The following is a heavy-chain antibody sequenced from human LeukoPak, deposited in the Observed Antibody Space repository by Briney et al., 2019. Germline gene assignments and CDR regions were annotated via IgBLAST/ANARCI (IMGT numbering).Heavy chain of an antibody. CDR2: ISGSGGST. CDR1: GFTFSSYA. D-gene: IGHD2-2*01. Sequence: PGGSLRLSCAASGFTFSSYAMSWVRQAPGKGLEWVSAISGSGGSTYYADSVKGRFTISRDNSKNTLYLQMNSLRAEDTAVYYCARGRLGYCSSTSCHDAFDIWGQGTMVTVSS. CDR3: ARGRLGYCSSTSCHDAFDI. J-gene: IGHJ3*02. V-gene: IGHV3-23*01.